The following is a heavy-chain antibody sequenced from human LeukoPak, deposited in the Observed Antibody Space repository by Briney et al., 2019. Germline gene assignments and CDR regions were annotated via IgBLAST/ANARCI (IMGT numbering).Heavy chain of an antibody. Sequence: GGSLRLSCSASGFTFSTYCMNWGRQAPGKGPGGVSSISSSSSNISYAASVKGRFTISRDNAKNSLYLQMNSLRAEDTAVYYCARGGLRHYYYYYMDVWGKGTTVTVSS. CDR2: ISSSSSNI. V-gene: IGHV3-21*01. J-gene: IGHJ6*03. CDR1: GFTFSTYC. D-gene: IGHD4-17*01. CDR3: ARGGLRHYYYYYMDV.